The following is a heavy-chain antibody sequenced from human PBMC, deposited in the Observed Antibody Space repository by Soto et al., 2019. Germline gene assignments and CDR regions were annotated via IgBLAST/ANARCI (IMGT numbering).Heavy chain of an antibody. D-gene: IGHD3-22*01. CDR2: INPSGGST. V-gene: IGHV1-46*01. CDR3: ARDRSYYDSSGYYYNSLGY. CDR1: GYTFTSYY. Sequence: ASVKVSCKASGYTFTSYYMHWVRQAPGQGLEWMGIINPSGGSTSYAQKFQGRVTMTRDTSTSTVYMELSSLRSEDTAVYYCARDRSYYDSSGYYYNSLGYWGQGTLVTVSS. J-gene: IGHJ4*02.